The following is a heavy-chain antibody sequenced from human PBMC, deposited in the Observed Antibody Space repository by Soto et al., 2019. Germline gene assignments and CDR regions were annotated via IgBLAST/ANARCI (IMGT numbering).Heavy chain of an antibody. V-gene: IGHV3-30*18. CDR1: GFTFSSYG. D-gene: IGHD3-10*01. J-gene: IGHJ6*02. CDR3: AKDYFITMVRGVIIPSPYYYYGMDV. CDR2: ISYDGSNK. Sequence: GGSLRLSCAASGFTFSSYGMHWVRQAPGKGLEWVAVISYDGSNKYYADSVKGRFTISRDNSKNTLYLQMNSLRAEDTAVYYCAKDYFITMVRGVIIPSPYYYYGMDVWGQGTTVTVSS.